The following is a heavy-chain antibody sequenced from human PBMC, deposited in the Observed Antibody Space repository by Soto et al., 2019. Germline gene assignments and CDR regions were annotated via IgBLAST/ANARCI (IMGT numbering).Heavy chain of an antibody. Sequence: GGSLRLSCAASGFTFSSYGMHWVRQAPGKGLEWVAVISYDESNKYYADSVKGRFTISRDNSKNTLYLQMNSLRAEDTAVYYCAKGGHMGYRSSTRCYYFDYWGQGTLVTVYS. J-gene: IGHJ4*02. CDR2: ISYDESNK. V-gene: IGHV3-30*18. CDR3: AKGGHMGYRSSTRCYYFDY. D-gene: IGHD2-2*01. CDR1: GFTFSSYG.